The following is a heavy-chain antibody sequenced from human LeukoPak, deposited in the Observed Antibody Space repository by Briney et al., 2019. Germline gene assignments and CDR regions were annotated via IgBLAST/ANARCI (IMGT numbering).Heavy chain of an antibody. CDR1: GGSISSHY. CDR2: IYYSGST. CDR3: ARSGPDSSSFGSSTSFDP. D-gene: IGHD6-6*01. Sequence: SETLSLTCTVSGGSISSHYWSWIRQPPGKGLEWIGYIYYSGSTNYNPFLKSRVTISVDTSKNQFSLKLSSVTAADTAVYYCARSGPDSSSFGSSTSFDPWGQGTLVTVSS. J-gene: IGHJ5*02. V-gene: IGHV4-59*11.